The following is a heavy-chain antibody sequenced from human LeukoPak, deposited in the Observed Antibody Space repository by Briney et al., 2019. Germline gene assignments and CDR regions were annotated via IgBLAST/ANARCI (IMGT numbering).Heavy chain of an antibody. J-gene: IGHJ4*02. CDR1: GGSISTYY. D-gene: IGHD3-22*01. CDR3: ARYTDSSGSYGY. Sequence: SSETLSLTCTVSGGSISTYYWSWIRQPPGKGLEWIGYIYYSGNSNYNPSLKSRVTISVDRSKNQFSLKLSSVTAADTAVYYCARYTDSSGSYGYWGQGTLVTVSS. CDR2: IYYSGNS. V-gene: IGHV4-59*12.